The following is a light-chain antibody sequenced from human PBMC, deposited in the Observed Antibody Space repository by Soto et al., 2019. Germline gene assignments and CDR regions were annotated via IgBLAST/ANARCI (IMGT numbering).Light chain of an antibody. V-gene: IGKV1-5*01. Sequence: DIPMTQSPATLSASVGDKATITCRASQGISGWLAWYQQKPGRAPRVFIYDASSLQNGVPSRFSGSGSGTEFNLTISSLQPDDFATYYCQQYDNYPWTFGPGTKVEIK. J-gene: IGKJ1*01. CDR2: DAS. CDR3: QQYDNYPWT. CDR1: QGISGW.